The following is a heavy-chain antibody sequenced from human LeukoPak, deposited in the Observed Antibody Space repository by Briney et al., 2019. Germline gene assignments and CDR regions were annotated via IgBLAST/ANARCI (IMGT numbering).Heavy chain of an antibody. D-gene: IGHD3-22*01. CDR3: AGSDYYDSSGGDFDY. V-gene: IGHV1-2*06. J-gene: IGHJ4*02. CDR2: INPNSGGT. Sequence: ASVKVSCKASGYTFTTYGISWVRQAPGQGLEWMGRINPNSGGTNYAQKFQGRVTMTRDTSISTAYMELSRLRSDDTAVYYCAGSDYYDSSGGDFDYWGQGTLVTVSS. CDR1: GYTFTTYG.